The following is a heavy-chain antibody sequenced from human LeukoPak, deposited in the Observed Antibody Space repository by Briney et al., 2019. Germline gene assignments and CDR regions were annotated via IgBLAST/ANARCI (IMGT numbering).Heavy chain of an antibody. Sequence: SETLSLTCTVSGGSISSGSYYWSWIRQPAGKGLEWIGRIYTSGSTNYNPSLKSRVTISVDTSKNQFSLKLSSVTAADTAVYYCARDRPFLSYFDYWGQGTLVTVSS. CDR2: IYTSGST. CDR3: ARDRPFLSYFDY. J-gene: IGHJ4*02. CDR1: GGSISSGSYY. V-gene: IGHV4-61*02.